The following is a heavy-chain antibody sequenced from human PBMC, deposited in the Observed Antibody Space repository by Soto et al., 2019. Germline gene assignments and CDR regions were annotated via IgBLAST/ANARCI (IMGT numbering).Heavy chain of an antibody. CDR2: ITGSGAVI. J-gene: IGHJ4*02. V-gene: IGHV3-23*01. CDR3: AKRPTGSSWSHFDD. CDR1: GVTFTNYA. Sequence: EVQLLESGGGLLQPGGSLRLSCAASGVTFTNYAMSWVRQAPGKGLEWVSGITGSGAVISYADSVKGRFTISRYTSQNKLFMQMNSLGAADTAVYYCAKRPTGSSWSHFDDWGQGTLVTVSS. D-gene: IGHD6-13*01.